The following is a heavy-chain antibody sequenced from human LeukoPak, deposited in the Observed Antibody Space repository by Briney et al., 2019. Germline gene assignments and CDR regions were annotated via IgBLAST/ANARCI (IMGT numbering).Heavy chain of an antibody. CDR3: ARDSKTSSLADP. Sequence: ASVKVSCKASGYTFTDYYLHWLRQAPGQGLEWMGIINPSGGSASYAQKFEGRVTMTRDTSTSTVYMELSSLRAEDTAVYYCARDSKTSSLADPWGQGTLVTVSS. J-gene: IGHJ5*02. V-gene: IGHV1-46*01. D-gene: IGHD2-2*01. CDR1: GYTFTDYY. CDR2: INPSGGSA.